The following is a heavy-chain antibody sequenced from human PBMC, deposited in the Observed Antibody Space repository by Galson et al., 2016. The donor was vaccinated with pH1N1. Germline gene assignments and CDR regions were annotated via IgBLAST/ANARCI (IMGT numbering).Heavy chain of an antibody. CDR2: IIPILGVV. J-gene: IGHJ4*02. Sequence: SVKVSCKASGDTFIDYAISWVRQAPGQGLEWMGAIIPILGVVSYAQTFQGRVAITADNSTTIVHMELSSLRSEDTAVYHWGGDWYGGATEYWGQGALVTVSS. CDR3: GGDWYGGATEY. CDR1: GDTFIDYA. V-gene: IGHV1-69*10. D-gene: IGHD4-23*01.